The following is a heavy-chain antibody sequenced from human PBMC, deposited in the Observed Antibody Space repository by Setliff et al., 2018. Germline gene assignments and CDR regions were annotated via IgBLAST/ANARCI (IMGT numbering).Heavy chain of an antibody. Sequence: PGGSLRLSCAVSGFIFSDFGMHWVRQAPDKGLDWVASVRFDGSYKVYADSVKGRFTISRDNSENTLFLQMTSLRPEDTGIYYCAKVKKPLIRGSGFDYWGRGTLVTVSS. CDR1: GFIFSDFG. J-gene: IGHJ4*02. CDR3: AKVKKPLIRGSGFDY. V-gene: IGHV3-30*02. D-gene: IGHD2-8*01. CDR2: VRFDGSYK.